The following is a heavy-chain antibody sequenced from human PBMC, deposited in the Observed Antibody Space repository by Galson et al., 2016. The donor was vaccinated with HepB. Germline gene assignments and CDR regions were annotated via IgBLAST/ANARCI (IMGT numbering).Heavy chain of an antibody. CDR2: IKGDGSET. CDR1: GFDFSKYW. V-gene: IGHV3-7*01. CDR3: ARGTCSSTFCYVIYFDP. D-gene: IGHD2-2*01. Sequence: SLRLSCATSGFDFSKYWMTWLRQAPGKGPEWMANIKGDGSETYYAGSVRGRFTISRDNSKNSLYLQMNSLSAEATAVYYCARGTCSSTFCYVIYFDPWGQGTLVTVSS. J-gene: IGHJ5*02.